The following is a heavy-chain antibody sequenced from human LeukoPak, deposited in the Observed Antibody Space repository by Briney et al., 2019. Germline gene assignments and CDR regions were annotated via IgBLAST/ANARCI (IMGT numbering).Heavy chain of an antibody. CDR1: GFTFSDYY. J-gene: IGHJ3*02. D-gene: IGHD3-16*01. Sequence: PGGSLRLSCAASGFTFSDYYMTWFRQAPGKGLEWVSYITNTASARYSADSLKGRFTISRDNAKNSLFLQMNSLRAEDTAVYYCARGGMPAAFDIWGQGTMVTVSS. CDR2: ITNTASAR. CDR3: ARGGMPAAFDI. V-gene: IGHV3-11*04.